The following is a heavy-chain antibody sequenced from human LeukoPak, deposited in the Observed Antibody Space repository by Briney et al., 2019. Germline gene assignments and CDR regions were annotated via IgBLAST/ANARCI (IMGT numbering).Heavy chain of an antibody. D-gene: IGHD3-10*01. CDR3: ARLLAYGSGAEAFDY. V-gene: IGHV3-21*01. CDR2: ISRSSSYI. Sequence: GGSLRLSCAASGFTFSTYNMNWVRQAPGKGLEWVSSISRSSSYIYYADSVKGRFTISRDNAKISLYLQMNSLRAEDTAVYYCARLLAYGSGAEAFDYWGQGALVTVSS. J-gene: IGHJ4*02. CDR1: GFTFSTYN.